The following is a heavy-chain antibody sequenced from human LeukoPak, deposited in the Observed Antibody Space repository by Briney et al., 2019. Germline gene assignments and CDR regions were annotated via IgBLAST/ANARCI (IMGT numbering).Heavy chain of an antibody. Sequence: GGSLRLSCAASGFTVSSNYMSWVRQAPGKGLEWVSVIYSGGSTYYADSVKGRFTISRDNSKNTLYLQMNSLRAEDTAMYYCAREQPWSSLGYWGQGTLVTVSS. D-gene: IGHD1-26*01. CDR1: GFTVSSNY. CDR3: AREQPWSSLGY. CDR2: IYSGGST. J-gene: IGHJ4*02. V-gene: IGHV3-66*01.